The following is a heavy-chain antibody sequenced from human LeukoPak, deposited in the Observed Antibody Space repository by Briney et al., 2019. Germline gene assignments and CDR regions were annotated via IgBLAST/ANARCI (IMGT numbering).Heavy chain of an antibody. V-gene: IGHV3-21*01. CDR1: GFTFNTYT. Sequence: GGSLRLSCTASGFTFNTYTMNWVRQAPGKGLQWVSSIIPNSNYKYYEDSVRGRFIISRDNAKNSLYLQMDSLRAEDTAVYYCAKGKVWCSGGSCNNWFDPWGQGTLVTVSS. D-gene: IGHD2-15*01. CDR3: AKGKVWCSGGSCNNWFDP. J-gene: IGHJ5*02. CDR2: IIPNSNYK.